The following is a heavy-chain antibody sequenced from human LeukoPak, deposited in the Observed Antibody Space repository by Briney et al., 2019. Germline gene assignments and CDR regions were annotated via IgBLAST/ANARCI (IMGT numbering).Heavy chain of an antibody. CDR1: GFTFSSYS. CDR2: TSSSGSTI. J-gene: IGHJ3*02. V-gene: IGHV3-48*04. Sequence: GGSLRLSCAASGFTFSSYSMNWVRQATGKGLEWVSYTSSSGSTIYYADSVKGRFTSSRDNAKNSLYLQMNSLRAEDTAVYYCARAHPPLVRGVIIRAQTDAFDIWGQGTMVTVSS. CDR3: ARAHPPLVRGVIIRAQTDAFDI. D-gene: IGHD3-10*02.